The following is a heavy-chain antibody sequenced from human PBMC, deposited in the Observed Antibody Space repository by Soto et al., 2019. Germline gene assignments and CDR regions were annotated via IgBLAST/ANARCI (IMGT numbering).Heavy chain of an antibody. CDR3: ARDRRIMITFGGEYYYYYYGMDV. J-gene: IGHJ6*02. CDR2: IYYSGST. Sequence: PSETLSLTCTVSGGSISSGDYYWSWIRQPPGKGLEWIGYIYYSGSTYYDPSLKSRVTISVDTSKNQFSLKLSSVTAADTAVYYCARDRRIMITFGGEYYYYYYGMDVWGQGTTVTVSS. D-gene: IGHD3-16*01. CDR1: GGSISSGDYY. V-gene: IGHV4-30-4*01.